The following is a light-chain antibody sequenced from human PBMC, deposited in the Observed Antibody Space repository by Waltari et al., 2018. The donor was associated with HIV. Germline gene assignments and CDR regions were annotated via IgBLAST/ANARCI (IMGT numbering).Light chain of an antibody. CDR3: QQHSKTPYS. CDR1: QSVLYNSNNKNY. J-gene: IGKJ2*03. CDR2: WAS. V-gene: IGKV4-1*01. Sequence: DIVMTQSPDSLAVSLGERATINCKSSQSVLYNSNNKNYLVWYQQKPGQAPKVLFYWASTRESGVPDRFSGSGSGTDFTLTISSLQAEDVAVYYCQQHSKTPYSFGQGTKLEIK.